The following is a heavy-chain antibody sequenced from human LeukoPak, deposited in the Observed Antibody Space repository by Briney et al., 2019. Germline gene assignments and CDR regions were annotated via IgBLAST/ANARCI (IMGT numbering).Heavy chain of an antibody. D-gene: IGHD3-22*01. V-gene: IGHV3-7*01. CDR2: IKEDGSDK. CDR1: GFTFRNYW. CDR3: ARDASPYDSGGYYYDAFDI. Sequence: VGSVRLSCAASGFTFRNYWMTWGREVPGKRLGWVANIKEDGSDKNYVYSVKGRFTISRENAKSSLFLQMISLRAEDTAVYYCARDASPYDSGGYYYDAFDIWGRGTMVTVSS. J-gene: IGHJ3*02.